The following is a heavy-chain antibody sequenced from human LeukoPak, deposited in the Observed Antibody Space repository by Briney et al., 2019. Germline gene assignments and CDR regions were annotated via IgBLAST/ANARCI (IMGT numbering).Heavy chain of an antibody. CDR2: IYYSGST. CDR3: ARAKWELLRPYYFDY. Sequence: PSETLSLTCTVSGGSISSYYWSWIRQPPGKGLEWIGYIYYSGSTNYNPSLKSRVTISVDTSKNQFSLKLSSVTAADTAVYYCARAKWELLRPYYFDYWGQGTLVTVSS. V-gene: IGHV4-59*01. D-gene: IGHD1-26*01. CDR1: GGSISSYY. J-gene: IGHJ4*02.